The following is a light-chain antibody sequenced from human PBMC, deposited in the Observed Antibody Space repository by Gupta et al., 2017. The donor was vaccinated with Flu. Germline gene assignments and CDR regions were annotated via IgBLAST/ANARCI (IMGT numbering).Light chain of an antibody. V-gene: IGKV2-30*01. CDR2: LVT. J-gene: IGKJ1*01. CDR1: QGLVYSDGNTY. CDR3: MQGAHWPWA. Sequence: ISCRSSQGLVYSDGNTYLHWFQQRPGQSPRRLIYLVTKRDSGVPDRFSGSGSGTDFTLRISRVEAEDVGVYFCMQGAHWPWAFGQGTKLEIK.